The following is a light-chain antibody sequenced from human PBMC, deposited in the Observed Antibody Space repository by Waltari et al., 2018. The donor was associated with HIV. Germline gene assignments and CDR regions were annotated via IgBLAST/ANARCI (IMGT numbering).Light chain of an antibody. CDR3: QQSYNRVT. V-gene: IGKV1-39*01. Sequence: DIQMSQSPSSLSASLGDRVIITCRANQPISTYVNWYQHKPGRAPHLLIYAASSLQIGVPSRFSGSGSRTDFTLTINSLQAEDFATYYCQQSYNRVTFGPGTRV. CDR1: QPISTY. J-gene: IGKJ3*01. CDR2: AAS.